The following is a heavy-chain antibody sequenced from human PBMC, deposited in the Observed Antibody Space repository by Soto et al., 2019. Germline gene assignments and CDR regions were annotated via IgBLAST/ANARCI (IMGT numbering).Heavy chain of an antibody. CDR2: IYSTGST. D-gene: IGHD3-22*01. Sequence: SETLSLTCTVSSGSISNYYWSWIRQPAGKGLEWIGRIYSTGSTTYNPSLKNRVTMSVDTSNNQFSLNLTSVTAADTAVYYCARSRGFYSVPWFDPWGQGTLVTVSS. CDR3: ARSRGFYSVPWFDP. V-gene: IGHV4-4*07. J-gene: IGHJ5*02. CDR1: SGSISNYY.